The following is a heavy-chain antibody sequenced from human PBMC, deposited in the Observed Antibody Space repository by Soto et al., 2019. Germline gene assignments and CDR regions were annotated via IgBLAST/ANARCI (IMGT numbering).Heavy chain of an antibody. D-gene: IGHD2-15*01. CDR2: ISYDGSNK. CDR1: GFTFSSYA. V-gene: IGHV3-30-3*01. Sequence: VQLVESGGGVVQPGRSLRLSCAASGFTFSSYAMHWVRQAPGKGLEWVAVISYDGSNKYYADSVKGRFTISRDNSKNTLYLQMNSLRAEDTAVYYCARGRPIVVVVAATPKPFDYWGQGTLVTVSS. CDR3: ARGRPIVVVVAATPKPFDY. J-gene: IGHJ4*02.